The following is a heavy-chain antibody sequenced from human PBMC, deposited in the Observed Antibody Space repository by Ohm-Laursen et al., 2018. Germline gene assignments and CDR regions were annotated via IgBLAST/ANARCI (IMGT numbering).Heavy chain of an antibody. CDR2: INHSGST. Sequence: SQTLSLTCAVSGCSVSSGYYWGWIRQPPGKGLEWIGNINHSGSTYSNPSLKSRVTMSLDTSKNQFSLKLSSVTAADTAVYYCARAWAYWGQGILVTVSS. J-gene: IGHJ4*02. V-gene: IGHV4-38-2*01. CDR3: ARAWAY. CDR1: GCSVSSGYY. D-gene: IGHD7-27*01.